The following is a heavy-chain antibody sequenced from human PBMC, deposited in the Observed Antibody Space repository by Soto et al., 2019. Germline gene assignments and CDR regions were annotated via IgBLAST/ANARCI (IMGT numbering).Heavy chain of an antibody. D-gene: IGHD3-3*01. Sequence: GGSLRLSCAASGFTFSSYGMHWVRQAPGKGLEWVAVISYDGSNKYYADSVKGRFTISRDNSKNTLYLQMNSLRAEDTAVYYCAKDWRFLEWLAGSYFDYWGQGTLVTVSS. CDR2: ISYDGSNK. CDR1: GFTFSSYG. J-gene: IGHJ4*02. CDR3: AKDWRFLEWLAGSYFDY. V-gene: IGHV3-30*18.